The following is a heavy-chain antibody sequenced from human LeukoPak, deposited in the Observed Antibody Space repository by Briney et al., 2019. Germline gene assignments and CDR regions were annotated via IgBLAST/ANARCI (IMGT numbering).Heavy chain of an antibody. CDR1: GGSFSGYY. CDR2: IDSNSRTI. CDR3: VREYCSGGSCSDAFDI. D-gene: IGHD2-15*01. J-gene: IGHJ3*02. V-gene: IGHV3-11*04. Sequence: LSLTCAVYGGSFSGYYWSWIRQPPGKGLEWISYIDSNSRTIHYADSVRGRFTISRDNAKNSLFLQMNSLRAEDTAVYYCVREYCSGGSCSDAFDIWGQGTMVTVSS.